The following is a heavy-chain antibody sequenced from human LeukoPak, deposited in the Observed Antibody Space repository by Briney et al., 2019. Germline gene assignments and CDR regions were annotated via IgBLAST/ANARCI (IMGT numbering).Heavy chain of an antibody. J-gene: IGHJ4*02. D-gene: IGHD5-18*01. CDR1: GRSFTTYW. CDR2: IYPGGSDT. V-gene: IGHV5-51*01. Sequence: GESLKISCKGCGRSFTTYWIGWMRQLPGKGLEWMGIIYPGGSDTRYSPSFQGQVTISADKSISTAYLQWSSLKASDTAMYYCARQGYTYGYDYWGQGTLVTVSS. CDR3: ARQGYTYGYDY.